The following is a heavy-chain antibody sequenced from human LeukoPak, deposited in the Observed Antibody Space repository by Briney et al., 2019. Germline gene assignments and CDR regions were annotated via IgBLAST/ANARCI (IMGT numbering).Heavy chain of an antibody. Sequence: GGTLRLSCAASGFTFSSYAMSWVRQAPAKGLEWVSAISGSDGSTSYADSAKGRFTISRDNSKNTLYLQMNSLRAEDTAVYYCAKGGMVRGVMNYWGQGTLVTVSS. CDR3: AKGGMVRGVMNY. CDR2: ISGSDGST. J-gene: IGHJ4*02. V-gene: IGHV3-23*01. D-gene: IGHD3-10*01. CDR1: GFTFSSYA.